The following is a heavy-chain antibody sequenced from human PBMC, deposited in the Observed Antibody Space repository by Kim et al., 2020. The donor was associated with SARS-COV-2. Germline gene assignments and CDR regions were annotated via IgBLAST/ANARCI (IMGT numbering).Heavy chain of an antibody. J-gene: IGHJ6*02. CDR2: ISYDGSNK. CDR1: GFTFSSYA. CDR3: ARDTNYDFWTYYYGMDV. D-gene: IGHD3-3*01. V-gene: IGHV3-30-3*01. Sequence: GGSLRLSCAASGFTFSSYAMHWVRQAPGKGLEWVAVISYDGSNKYYADSVKGRFTISRDNSKNTLYLQMNSLRAEDTAVYYCARDTNYDFWTYYYGMDVWGQGTTVTVSS.